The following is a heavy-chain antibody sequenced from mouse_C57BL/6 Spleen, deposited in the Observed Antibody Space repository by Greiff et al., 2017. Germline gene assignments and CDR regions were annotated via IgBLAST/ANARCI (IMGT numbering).Heavy chain of an antibody. CDR3: ARQYYYAMDY. CDR2: IYPGGGYT. Sequence: VQLQQSGAELVRPGTSVKMSCKASGYTFTNYWIGWAKQRPGHGLEWIGDIYPGGGYTNYNEKFKGKATLTADKSSSTAYMQFSSLTSEDSAIYYCARQYYYAMDYWGQGTSVTVSS. V-gene: IGHV1-63*01. CDR1: GYTFTNYW. J-gene: IGHJ4*01.